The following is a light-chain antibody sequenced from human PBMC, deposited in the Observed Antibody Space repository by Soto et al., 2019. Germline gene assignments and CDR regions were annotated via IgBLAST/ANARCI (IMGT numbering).Light chain of an antibody. CDR1: SSDVGYYDY. Sequence: QSALTQPASVSGSAGQSITISCTGTSSDVGYYDYVSWYQQKLGKAPKLMIYEVSNRPSGVSNRFSGSKSGNTASLTISGLQADDEADYYCSSYTSSSALPFVFGTGTKVTVL. CDR3: SSYTSSSALPFV. CDR2: EVS. V-gene: IGLV2-14*01. J-gene: IGLJ1*01.